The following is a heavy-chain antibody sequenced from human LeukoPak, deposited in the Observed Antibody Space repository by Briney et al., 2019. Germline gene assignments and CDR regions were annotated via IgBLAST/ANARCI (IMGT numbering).Heavy chain of an antibody. CDR2: ISYDGSNK. CDR3: AREETWFSTTWYYFDY. V-gene: IGHV3-30*04. Sequence: GGSLRLSCAASGFTFSNYAMHWVRQAPGKGPEWVALISYDGSNKNYADSVKGRFTISRDNSKNTLFLQMNSLRTEDTALFYCAREETWFSTTWYYFDYWGQGTLVTVSS. J-gene: IGHJ4*02. D-gene: IGHD2-2*01. CDR1: GFTFSNYA.